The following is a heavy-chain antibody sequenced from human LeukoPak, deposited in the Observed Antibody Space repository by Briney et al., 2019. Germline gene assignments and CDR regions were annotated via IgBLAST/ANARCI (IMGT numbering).Heavy chain of an antibody. Sequence: GGSLRLSCAASGFTFSTYAMSRVRQAPGKGLEWVSAISGRSDSTYYADSVQGRCTISRDNSKNTLYLQLNSLGAEDTAIYYCAKDIRASGWYSFDFWGQGTLVTVSS. CDR2: ISGRSDST. J-gene: IGHJ4*02. CDR1: GFTFSTYA. CDR3: AKDIRASGWYSFDF. V-gene: IGHV3-23*01. D-gene: IGHD6-19*01.